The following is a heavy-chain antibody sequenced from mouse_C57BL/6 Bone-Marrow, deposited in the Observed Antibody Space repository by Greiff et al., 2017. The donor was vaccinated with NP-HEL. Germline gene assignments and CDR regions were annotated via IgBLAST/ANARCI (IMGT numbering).Heavy chain of an antibody. CDR1: GFTFRSYG. CDR2: LSSGGSYN. Sequence: EVKLVESGGDLVKPGGSLKLSCAASGFTFRSYGMSWVRQTPDKRLEWVATLSSGGSYNYYPDSVKGRFTISRDNAKNTLYLQMSSLKSEDTAMYYCARHDMVTTTDWYFDVWGTGTTVTVSS. CDR3: ARHDMVTTTDWYFDV. V-gene: IGHV5-6*02. D-gene: IGHD2-2*01. J-gene: IGHJ1*03.